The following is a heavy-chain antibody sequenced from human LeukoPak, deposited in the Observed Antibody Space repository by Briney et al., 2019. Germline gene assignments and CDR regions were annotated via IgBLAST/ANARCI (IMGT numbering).Heavy chain of an antibody. J-gene: IGHJ4*02. Sequence: GGSLRLSCAASGFTVSSNYMSWVRQAPGKGLEWVSVIYSGGSTYYADSVKGRFTISRDNPKNTLYLQMNSLRAEDTAVYYCARATVEMATITFDYWGQGTLVTASS. CDR1: GFTVSSNY. D-gene: IGHD5-24*01. CDR3: ARATVEMATITFDY. V-gene: IGHV3-53*01. CDR2: IYSGGST.